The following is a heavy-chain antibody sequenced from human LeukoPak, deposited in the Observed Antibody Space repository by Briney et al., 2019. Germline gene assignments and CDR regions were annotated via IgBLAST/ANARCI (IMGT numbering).Heavy chain of an antibody. Sequence: RGDFLKISCKGSGYSFTSYWIGWVRQMPGKGLEWMGIIYPGDSTTRYSPSFQGQVTISVDKSISTAYLQWHTLKASDTATYYCARLYCRGGACYGGWFDPWGQGTLVTVPS. V-gene: IGHV5-51*01. D-gene: IGHD2-15*01. J-gene: IGHJ5*02. CDR3: ARLYCRGGACYGGWFDP. CDR2: IYPGDSTT. CDR1: GYSFTSYW.